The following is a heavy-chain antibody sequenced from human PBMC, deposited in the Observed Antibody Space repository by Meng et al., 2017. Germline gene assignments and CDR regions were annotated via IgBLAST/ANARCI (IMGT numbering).Heavy chain of an antibody. V-gene: IGHV3-21*01. Sequence: EVLWVRSGGGLVKLGGSLDFSCAASGFTFSSYSMNWVRQAPGKGLEWVSSISSSSSYIYYADSVKGRFTISRDNAKNSLYLQMNSLRAEDTAVYYCAISLVATRDIDYWGQGTLVTVSS. CDR1: GFTFSSYS. D-gene: IGHD5-12*01. CDR3: AISLVATRDIDY. CDR2: ISSSSSYI. J-gene: IGHJ4*02.